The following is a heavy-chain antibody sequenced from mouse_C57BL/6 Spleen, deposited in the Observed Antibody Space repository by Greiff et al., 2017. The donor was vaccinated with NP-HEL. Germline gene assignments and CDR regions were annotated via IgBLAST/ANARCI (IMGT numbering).Heavy chain of an antibody. D-gene: IGHD4-1*01. CDR2: INPNNGGT. V-gene: IGHV1-18*01. CDR3: ARLGLGRYFDV. CDR1: GYTFTDYN. J-gene: IGHJ1*03. Sequence: EVQLQQSGPELVKPGASVKIPCKASGYTFTDYNMDWVKQSHGKSLEWIGDINPNNGGTIYNQKFKGKATLTVDKSSSTAYMELRSLTSEDTAVYYCARLGLGRYFDVWGTGTTVTVSS.